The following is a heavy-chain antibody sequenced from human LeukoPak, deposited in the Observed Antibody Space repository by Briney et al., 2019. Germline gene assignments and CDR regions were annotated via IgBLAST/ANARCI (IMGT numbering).Heavy chain of an antibody. V-gene: IGHV1-46*01. CDR1: GYTFTSYY. Sequence: ASVKVSCKASGYTFTSYYMHWVRQAPGQGLEWMGIINPSGGSTSYAQKFQGRVTMTRDMSTSTVYMELSSLRSEDTAVYYCARGGVTYYYDSSGYYLFDYWGQGTLVTVSS. D-gene: IGHD3-22*01. CDR3: ARGGVTYYYDSSGYYLFDY. CDR2: INPSGGST. J-gene: IGHJ4*02.